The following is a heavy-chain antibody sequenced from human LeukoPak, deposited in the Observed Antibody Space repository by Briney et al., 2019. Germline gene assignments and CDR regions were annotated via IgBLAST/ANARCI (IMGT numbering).Heavy chain of an antibody. J-gene: IGHJ4*01. CDR3: ARDFGYCTGGNCYSPPPY. V-gene: IGHV1-2*02. Sequence: ASVKVSCKASGYTFTDYYIHWVRQAPGQGLEWMGWINPKSGGTNYAQKFQGRVTMTRDTSISTAYMELSRLRSDDTAVFYCARDFGYCTGGNCYSPPPYWGQEPWSPSPQ. CDR2: INPKSGGT. CDR1: GYTFTDYY. D-gene: IGHD2-15*01.